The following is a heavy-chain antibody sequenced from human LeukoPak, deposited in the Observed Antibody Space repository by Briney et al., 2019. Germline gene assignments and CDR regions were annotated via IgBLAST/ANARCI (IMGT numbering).Heavy chain of an antibody. D-gene: IGHD3-10*01. J-gene: IGHJ4*02. Sequence: SETLSLTCTVSGGSISSGSYYWSWIRQPAGKGLEWIGRIYTSGSTNYNPSLKSRVTMSVDTSKNQFSLKLSSVTAADTAVYYCARDLSVRGVIIRASDYWGQGTLVTVSS. CDR1: GGSISSGSYY. CDR3: ARDLSVRGVIIRASDY. CDR2: IYTSGST. V-gene: IGHV4-61*02.